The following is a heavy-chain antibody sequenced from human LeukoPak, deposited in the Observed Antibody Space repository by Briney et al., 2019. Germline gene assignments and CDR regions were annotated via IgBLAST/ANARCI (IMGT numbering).Heavy chain of an antibody. D-gene: IGHD1-26*01. Sequence: GGSLRLSCAASGFTFSSYWMHWVRQAPGKGLVWVSRINSDGSSTSYADSVKGRFTISRDNAKNTLYLQMNSLRAEDTAVYYCARAGLWELPDYWGQGTLVTVSS. CDR2: INSDGSST. J-gene: IGHJ4*02. V-gene: IGHV3-74*01. CDR3: ARAGLWELPDY. CDR1: GFTFSSYW.